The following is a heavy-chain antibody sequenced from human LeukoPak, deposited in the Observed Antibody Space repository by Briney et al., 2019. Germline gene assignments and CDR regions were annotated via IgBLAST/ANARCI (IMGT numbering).Heavy chain of an antibody. J-gene: IGHJ4*02. Sequence: KPTETLSLPCTVSGAPISTYYWSWIRQPAGKGLEWIGRIFPGGSTIQNPSLKNRVTIPHNTYSNEFFLLLNSVTAPDTAGYDCATSFGDYGVFHYWGQRILVTVSS. CDR2: IFPGGST. D-gene: IGHD4-17*01. CDR3: ATSFGDYGVFHY. V-gene: IGHV4-4*07. CDR1: GAPISTYY.